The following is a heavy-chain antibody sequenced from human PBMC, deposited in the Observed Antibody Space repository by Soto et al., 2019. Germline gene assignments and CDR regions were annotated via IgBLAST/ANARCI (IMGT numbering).Heavy chain of an antibody. D-gene: IGHD3-9*01. V-gene: IGHV3-23*01. CDR3: AKVTQYDILTGYSLSPFSFDY. J-gene: IGHJ4*02. CDR2: ISGSGGST. CDR1: GFTFSSYA. Sequence: GGSLRLSCAASGFTFSSYAMSWVRQAPGKGLEWVSAISGSGGSTYYADSVKGRFTISRDNSKNTLYLQMNSLRAEDTAVYYCAKVTQYDILTGYSLSPFSFDYWGQGTLVTVSS.